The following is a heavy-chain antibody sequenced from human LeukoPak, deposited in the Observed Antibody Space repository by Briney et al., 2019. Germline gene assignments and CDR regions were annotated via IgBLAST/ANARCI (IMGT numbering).Heavy chain of an antibody. CDR2: ICDSGIT. Sequence: SETLSLTCTVSGGPIRGEYWSCIRQSAGQGLEGIGYICDSGITRDTPSIESPITFSLDTSTNQFSLKQRSVTAGDTAVYYCVRVTGTIFDYWGQGTLVTVSS. CDR1: GGPIRGEY. CDR3: VRVTGTIFDY. V-gene: IGHV4-59*01. D-gene: IGHD1-7*01. J-gene: IGHJ4*02.